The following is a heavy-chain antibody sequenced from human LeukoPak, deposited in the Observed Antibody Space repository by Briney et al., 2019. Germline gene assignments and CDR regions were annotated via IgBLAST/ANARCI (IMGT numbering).Heavy chain of an antibody. Sequence: PSETLSLTCTVSGYSISSGYYWGWIRQPPGKGLEWIGSIYHSGSTNYNPSLKGRVTISVDTSKNLFSLKLSSVTAADTAVYYCARLSTVTTSFDYWGQGTLVTVSS. CDR2: IYHSGST. J-gene: IGHJ4*02. V-gene: IGHV4-38-2*02. D-gene: IGHD4-17*01. CDR3: ARLSTVTTSFDY. CDR1: GYSISSGYY.